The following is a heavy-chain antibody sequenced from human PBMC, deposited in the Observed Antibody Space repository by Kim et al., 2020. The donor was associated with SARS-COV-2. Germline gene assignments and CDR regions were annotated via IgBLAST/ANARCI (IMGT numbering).Heavy chain of an antibody. J-gene: IGHJ3*02. Sequence: SETLSLTCTVSGGSISSGSYYWSWIRQPAGKGLEWIGRIYTSGSTNYNPSLKSRVTISVDTSKNQFSLKLSSVTAADTAVYYCARSDYGDYRTSDAFDIWGQGTMVTVSS. CDR1: GGSISSGSYY. D-gene: IGHD4-17*01. V-gene: IGHV4-61*02. CDR3: ARSDYGDYRTSDAFDI. CDR2: IYTSGST.